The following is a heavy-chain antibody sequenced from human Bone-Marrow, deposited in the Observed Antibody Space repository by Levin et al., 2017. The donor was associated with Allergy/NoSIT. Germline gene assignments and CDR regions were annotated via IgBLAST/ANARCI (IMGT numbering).Heavy chain of an antibody. V-gene: IGHV3-30-3*01. CDR2: ISSDGVNK. D-gene: IGHD6-13*01. CDR1: GFTFTNFA. CDR3: ARDVISSTWYVLNH. Sequence: GGSLRLSCAASGFTFTNFAMHWVRQAPGKGLEWVAVISSDGVNKYYADSVKGRFTISRDSSKNTLYLQLNSLRADDTAIYYCARDVISSTWYVLNHWGQGTLVTVSS. J-gene: IGHJ4*02.